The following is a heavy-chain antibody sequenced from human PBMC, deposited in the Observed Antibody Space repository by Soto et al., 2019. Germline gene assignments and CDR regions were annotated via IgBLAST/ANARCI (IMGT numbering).Heavy chain of an antibody. D-gene: IGHD3-10*01. V-gene: IGHV1-58*01. CDR2: IVVGSGNT. Sequence: SVKVSCKASGFTFTSSAVQWVRQARGQRLEWIGWIVVGSGNTNYAQKFQERVTITRDMSTSTAYMELSSLRSEDTAVYYCAADRRTMVRGVIINDYYGMDVWGQGTTVTVSS. J-gene: IGHJ6*02. CDR1: GFTFTSSA. CDR3: AADRRTMVRGVIINDYYGMDV.